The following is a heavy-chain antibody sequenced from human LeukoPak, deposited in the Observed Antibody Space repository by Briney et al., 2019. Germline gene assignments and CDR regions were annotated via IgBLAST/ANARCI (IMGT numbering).Heavy chain of an antibody. CDR3: ARWWHAFDI. CDR1: GFTFDDYA. Sequence: GGSLRLSCAASGFTFDDYAMHWVRQAPGKGLEWVSGISWNSGSIGYADSVKGRFTISRDNAKNSLYLQMNSLRAEDTAVYYCARWWHAFDIWGQGTMVTVSS. J-gene: IGHJ3*02. D-gene: IGHD5-24*01. CDR2: ISWNSGSI. V-gene: IGHV3-9*01.